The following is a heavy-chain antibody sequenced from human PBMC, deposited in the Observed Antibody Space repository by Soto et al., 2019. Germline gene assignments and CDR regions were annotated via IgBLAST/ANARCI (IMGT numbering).Heavy chain of an antibody. CDR2: ISYDGSNK. J-gene: IGHJ4*02. D-gene: IGHD2-2*01. Sequence: GGSLRLSCAASGFTFSSYGMHWVRQAPGKGLEWVAVISYDGSNKYYADSVKGRFTISRDNSKNTLYLQMNSLRAEDTAVYYCAKEGELGYCSSTSCFGSPPFFDYWGQGTLVTVSS. CDR1: GFTFSSYG. CDR3: AKEGELGYCSSTSCFGSPPFFDY. V-gene: IGHV3-30*18.